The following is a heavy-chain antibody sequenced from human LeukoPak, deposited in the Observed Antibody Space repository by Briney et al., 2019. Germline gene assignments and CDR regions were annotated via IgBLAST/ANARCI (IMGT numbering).Heavy chain of an antibody. CDR2: ISTSGGST. V-gene: IGHV3-23*01. Sequence: GGSLRLSCAASGLTFSNYAMSWVRQAPGKGLEWVSAISTSGGSTFYADSVKGRFTISRDNSKNTLYLQMNGLGAEDTVIYYCAKAWATGKVDYWGQGTLVTVSS. CDR3: AKAWATGKVDY. CDR1: GLTFSNYA. D-gene: IGHD7-27*01. J-gene: IGHJ4*02.